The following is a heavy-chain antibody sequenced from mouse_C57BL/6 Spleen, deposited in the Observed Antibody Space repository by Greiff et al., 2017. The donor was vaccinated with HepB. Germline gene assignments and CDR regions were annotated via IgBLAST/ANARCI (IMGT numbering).Heavy chain of an antibody. CDR1: GFSLTSYG. V-gene: IGHV2-9*01. CDR3: AKHAPTVVEGVYAMDY. J-gene: IGHJ4*01. D-gene: IGHD1-1*01. CDR2: IWGGGST. Sequence: VQLQQSGPGLVAPSQSLSITCTVSGFSLTSYGVDWVRQPPGKGLEWLGVIWGGGSTNYNSALMSRLSISKDNSKSQVFLKMNSLQTDDTAMYYCAKHAPTVVEGVYAMDYWGQGTSVTVSS.